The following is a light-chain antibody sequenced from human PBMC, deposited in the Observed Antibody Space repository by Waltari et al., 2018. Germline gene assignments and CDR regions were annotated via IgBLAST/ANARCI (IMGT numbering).Light chain of an antibody. J-gene: IGLJ3*02. Sequence: QSALTQPTSVSGSPGQSITISCTGTSRDIGFYHYVSWYQQYPGKVPQLLIYDVRDRPSGVSSRFSGSKSGNTASLTISGLQADDEADYYCNSYTGSSSWVFGGGTKLTVL. CDR2: DVR. CDR1: SRDIGFYHY. CDR3: NSYTGSSSWV. V-gene: IGLV2-14*01.